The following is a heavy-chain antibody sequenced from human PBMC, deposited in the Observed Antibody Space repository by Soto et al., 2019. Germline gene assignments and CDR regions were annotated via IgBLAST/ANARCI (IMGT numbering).Heavy chain of an antibody. V-gene: IGHV4-39*01. J-gene: IGHJ6*02. CDR1: GGSISSSSYY. CDR3: ARPACSGGSCYAFYGMDV. D-gene: IGHD2-15*01. Sequence: SETLSLTCTVSGGSISSSSYYWGWIRQPPGKGQEWLGSIYYSGSTYNKPSLKSRVTISVETSKNQFSLKLSSVTAADTAVYYCARPACSGGSCYAFYGMDVWGQGTTVT. CDR2: IYYSGST.